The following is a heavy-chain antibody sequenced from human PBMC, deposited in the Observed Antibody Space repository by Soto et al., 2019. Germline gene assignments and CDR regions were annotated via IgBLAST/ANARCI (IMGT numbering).Heavy chain of an antibody. CDR1: GGSFSNYV. Sequence: QVQLVQSGAEVKKPGSSVKVSGKSSGGSFSNYVIWLRQAPGQGLEWMGGIIPIFGTESYSQRFQGRVTITADESAAPVYMELSSLRFDETAAYYCATDTDEGYLVWGQGNRVSVS. CDR2: IIPIFGTE. V-gene: IGHV1-69*01. J-gene: IGHJ4*02. CDR3: ATDTDEGYLV. D-gene: IGHD2-2*01.